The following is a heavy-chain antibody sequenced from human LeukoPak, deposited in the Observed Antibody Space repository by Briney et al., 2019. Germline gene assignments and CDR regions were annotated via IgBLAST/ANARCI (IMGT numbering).Heavy chain of an antibody. J-gene: IGHJ4*02. V-gene: IGHV5-51*01. CDR2: IYPGDSDT. Sequence: GESLKISCKGSGYRFTSYWIGWVRQMPGKGLEWMGIIYPGDSDTGYSPSFQGQVTISADKSISTAYLQWSSLKASDTAMYYCARSTSGSYWGLDYWGQGTLVTVSS. D-gene: IGHD1-26*01. CDR3: ARSTSGSYWGLDY. CDR1: GYRFTSYW.